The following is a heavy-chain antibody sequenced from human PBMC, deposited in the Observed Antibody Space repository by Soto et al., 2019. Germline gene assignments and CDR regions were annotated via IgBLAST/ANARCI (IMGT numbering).Heavy chain of an antibody. CDR1: GGTFSSYA. D-gene: IGHD3-22*01. CDR2: IIPIFGTA. Sequence: QVQLVQSGAEVKKPGSSVKVSCKASGGTFSSYAISWVRQAPGQGLEWMGGIIPIFGTANYAQKFQGRVTITADESTSTAYMELRSLRSEDTAVYYCARIYDSSGYYYDVNWFDPWGQGTLVTVSS. CDR3: ARIYDSSGYYYDVNWFDP. J-gene: IGHJ5*02. V-gene: IGHV1-69*01.